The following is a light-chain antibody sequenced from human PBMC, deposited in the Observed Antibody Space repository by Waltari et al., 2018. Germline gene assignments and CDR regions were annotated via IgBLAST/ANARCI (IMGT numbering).Light chain of an antibody. J-gene: IGKJ3*01. V-gene: IGKV3-15*01. CDR2: YAA. Sequence: EIVMTQSPATVSVSPGERATLSCRASQSVSSNLAWYQQKPGQAPRLLIYYAATRATRIPARFSGSGSGTEFTLTISSLQSEDFAVYYCQQYNNWPLFTFGPGTKVDIK. CDR1: QSVSSN. CDR3: QQYNNWPLFT.